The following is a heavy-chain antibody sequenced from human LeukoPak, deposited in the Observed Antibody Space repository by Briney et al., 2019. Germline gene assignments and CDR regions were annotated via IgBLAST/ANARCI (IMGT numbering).Heavy chain of an antibody. D-gene: IGHD5-18*01. CDR2: ISSSGSTI. CDR3: AKASGYSFGHFDY. V-gene: IGHV3-48*03. J-gene: IGHJ4*02. Sequence: GGSLRLSCAASGFTFSSYEMNWVRQAPGKGLEWVSYISSSGSTIYYADSVKGRFTISRDNAKNSLYLQMNNLRPEDTALYYCAKASGYSFGHFDYWGQGTLVTVSS. CDR1: GFTFSSYE.